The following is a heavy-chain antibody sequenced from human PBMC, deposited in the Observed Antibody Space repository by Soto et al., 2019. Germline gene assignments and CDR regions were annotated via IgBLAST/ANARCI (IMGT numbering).Heavy chain of an antibody. Sequence: GESLKISCKGSGYSFTSYWISWVRQMPGKGLEWMGRIDPSDSYTNYSPSFQGHVTISADKSISTAYLQWSSLKASDTAMYYCARDPLNSFYDFWSGYSYYFDYWGQGTLVTVSS. V-gene: IGHV5-10-1*01. CDR3: ARDPLNSFYDFWSGYSYYFDY. D-gene: IGHD3-3*01. CDR2: IDPSDSYT. J-gene: IGHJ4*02. CDR1: GYSFTSYW.